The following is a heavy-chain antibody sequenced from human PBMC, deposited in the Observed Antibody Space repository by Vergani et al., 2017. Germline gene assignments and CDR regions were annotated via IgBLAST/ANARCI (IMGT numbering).Heavy chain of an antibody. V-gene: IGHV3-23*04. CDR2: ISGSGGST. CDR1: GFSFSSYA. J-gene: IGHJ1*01. D-gene: IGHD6-19*01. Sequence: VQLAESGGVRVQPGRSLRLSCAASGFSFSSYAMSWVRQAPGKGLEWVSAISGSGGSTYYAESVKGRFTISRDNSKNTLYLQMNSLRAEDTAVYYCAKDLGYSSGWYGYFQHWGQGSLVTVSS. CDR3: AKDLGYSSGWYGYFQH.